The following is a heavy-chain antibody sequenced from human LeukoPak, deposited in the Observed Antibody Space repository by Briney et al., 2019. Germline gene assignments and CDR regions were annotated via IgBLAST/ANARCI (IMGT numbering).Heavy chain of an antibody. D-gene: IGHD4-23*01. CDR1: GFTFSSYS. CDR2: ISSSSSYI. J-gene: IGHJ4*02. V-gene: IGHV3-21*01. CDR3: ARDGGGNSFDY. Sequence: GGSLRLSCAASGFTFSSYSMNWVRQAPGKGPEWVSSISSSSSYIYYADSVKGRFTISRDNAKNSLYLQMNSLRAEDTAVYYCARDGGGNSFDYWGQGTLVTVSS.